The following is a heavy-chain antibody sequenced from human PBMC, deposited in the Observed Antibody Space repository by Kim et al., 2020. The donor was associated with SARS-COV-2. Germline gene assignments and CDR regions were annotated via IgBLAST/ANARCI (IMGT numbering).Heavy chain of an antibody. J-gene: IGHJ4*02. Sequence: QQFLGRVTMTRDTSTSTVYMELSSLRSEDTAVYYCARIPGYSSAWTYHFDYWGQGTLVTVSS. CDR3: ARIPGYSSAWTYHFDY. D-gene: IGHD5-18*01. V-gene: IGHV1-46*01.